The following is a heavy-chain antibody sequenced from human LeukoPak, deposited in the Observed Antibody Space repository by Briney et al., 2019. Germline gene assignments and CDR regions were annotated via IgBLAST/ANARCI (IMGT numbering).Heavy chain of an antibody. CDR3: ARVDTYCSGGSCYSGFDY. V-gene: IGHV4-59*01. D-gene: IGHD2-15*01. CDR2: IYYSGST. J-gene: IGHJ4*02. CDR1: GGSISSYY. Sequence: SETLSLTCTVSGGSISSYYWSWIRQPPGKGLEWIGYIYYSGSTNYNPSLKSRVTISVDTSKNQFSLKLSSVTATDTAVYYCARVDTYCSGGSCYSGFDYWGQGTLVTVSS.